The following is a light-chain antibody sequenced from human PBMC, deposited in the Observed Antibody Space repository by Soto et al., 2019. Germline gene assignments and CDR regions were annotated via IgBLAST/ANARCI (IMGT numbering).Light chain of an antibody. V-gene: IGKV3-20*01. J-gene: IGKJ1*01. CDR3: QQYGSSPQT. CDR1: QSVSSSY. CDR2: GAS. Sequence: EIVLTQSPGSLSLCPGERATLSCRASQSVSSSYLAWYQQKPGQAPRLLMYGASSRATGIPDRFSGSGSGTDFTLTISRLEPEDFAVYYCQQYGSSPQTFGQGTKVDIK.